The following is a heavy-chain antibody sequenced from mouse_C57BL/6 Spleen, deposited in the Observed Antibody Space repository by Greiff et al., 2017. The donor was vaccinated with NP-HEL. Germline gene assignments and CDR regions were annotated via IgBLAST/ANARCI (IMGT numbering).Heavy chain of an antibody. J-gene: IGHJ4*01. Sequence: VQLQQSGAELAKPGASVKLSCKASGYTFTSYWMHWVKQRPGQGLEWIGYINPSSGYTKYNQKFKDKATLTADKSSSTAYMQLSSLTYEDSAVYYCARSYYSNYHAMDYWGQGTSVTVSS. CDR2: INPSSGYT. V-gene: IGHV1-7*01. D-gene: IGHD2-5*01. CDR1: GYTFTSYW. CDR3: ARSYYSNYHAMDY.